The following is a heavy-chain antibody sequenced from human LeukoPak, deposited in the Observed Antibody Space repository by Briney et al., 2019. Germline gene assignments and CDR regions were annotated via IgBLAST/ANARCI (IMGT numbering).Heavy chain of an antibody. D-gene: IGHD3-3*01. J-gene: IGHJ5*02. V-gene: IGHV4-34*01. CDR1: GRSFCGYY. CDR3: ARDPLGRFLEWLPRFDP. CDR2: ITHSGST. Sequence: PWESLSLTCAVYGRSFCGYYWSWVRQPPGKGLEWIGEITHSGSTNYNPSLKSRVTISVDTSKNQFSLKRTAVTAADRALYSGARDPLGRFLEWLPRFDPWGQGTLVTVSS.